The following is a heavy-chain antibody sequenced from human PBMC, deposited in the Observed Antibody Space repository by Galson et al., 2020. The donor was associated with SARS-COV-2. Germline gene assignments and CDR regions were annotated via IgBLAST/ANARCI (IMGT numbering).Heavy chain of an antibody. V-gene: IGHV4-39*01. CDR1: GGSISSSNYY. CDR3: ARHVPPYGSGWYSGAIDI. D-gene: IGHD6-19*01. CDR2: IFSSGST. J-gene: IGHJ3*02. Sequence: SETLSLTCTVSGGSISSSNYYWGWFRQPPGEGPEWIGSIFSSGSTYYNPSLKSRVTISVDTSKDHFSLKLSSVTAADTAVYYCARHVPPYGSGWYSGAIDIWGQGTMVTVSS.